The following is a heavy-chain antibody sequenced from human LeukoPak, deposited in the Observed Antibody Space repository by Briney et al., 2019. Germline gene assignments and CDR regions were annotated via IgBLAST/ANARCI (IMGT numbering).Heavy chain of an antibody. CDR3: ATAARARHYFDY. CDR2: MNRSGST. V-gene: IGHV4-34*01. J-gene: IGHJ4*02. Sequence: PSETLSLTCAASGESLSSYCWNWIRQSPGRGLEWIGEMNRSGSTNYNPSLKRRVTISVDTSKNLLSLRLNSMTAADTAVYYCATAARARHYFDYWGQGSLVTVSS. CDR1: GESLSSYC.